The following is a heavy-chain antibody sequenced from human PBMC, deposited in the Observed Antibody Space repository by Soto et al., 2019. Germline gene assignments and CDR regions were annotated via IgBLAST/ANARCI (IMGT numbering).Heavy chain of an antibody. CDR2: ISFDGSNK. V-gene: IGHV3-30*18. CDR3: AKNKDQVFNYGIDF. J-gene: IGHJ6*02. CDR1: GFTFSLYG. D-gene: IGHD2-2*01. Sequence: QVQLVESGGGVVQPGRSLRLSCADSGFTFSLYGIHWVRQAPGKGLEWVAVISFDGSNKYYTDSVKGRFTSSRDNSMNTLYLQMNSLRHEDTAVYYCAKNKDQVFNYGIDFWVQGTTVTVSS.